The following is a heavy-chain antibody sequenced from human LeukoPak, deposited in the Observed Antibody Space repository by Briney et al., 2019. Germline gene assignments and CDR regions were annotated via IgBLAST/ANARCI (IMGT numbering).Heavy chain of an antibody. D-gene: IGHD3-16*01. J-gene: IGHJ6*02. CDR1: GYTFTSYG. V-gene: IGHV1-18*01. Sequence: ASVKVSCKASGYTFTSYGISWVRQAPGQGLEWMGWISAYNGNTNYAQKLQGRVTMTTDTSTSTAYMELRSLRSDDTAVYYCARPGLTLRLGTHSKPGGMDVWGQGTTVTVSS. CDR2: ISAYNGNT. CDR3: ARPGLTLRLGTHSKPGGMDV.